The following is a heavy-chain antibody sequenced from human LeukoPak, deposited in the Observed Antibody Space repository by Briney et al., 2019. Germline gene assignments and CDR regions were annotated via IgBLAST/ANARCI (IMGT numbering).Heavy chain of an antibody. D-gene: IGHD1-26*01. CDR1: GFTVSSNY. V-gene: IGHV3-53*01. CDR2: IYSGGST. J-gene: IGHJ4*02. CDR3: AKDLDSGSLYSAGYFDY. Sequence: GGSLRLSCAASGFTVSSNYMSWVRQAPGKGLEWVSVIYSGGSTYYADSVKGRFTISRDNSKNTLYLQMNSLRAEDTAVYYCAKDLDSGSLYSAGYFDYWGQGTLVTVSS.